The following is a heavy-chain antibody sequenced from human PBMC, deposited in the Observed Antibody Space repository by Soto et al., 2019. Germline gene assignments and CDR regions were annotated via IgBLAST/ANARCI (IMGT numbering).Heavy chain of an antibody. CDR1: GDSVSTNSAA. J-gene: IGHJ6*02. CDR3: ARAGPDYYYYGLEG. D-gene: IGHD1-1*01. V-gene: IGHV6-1*01. Sequence: SQTLSLTCAFSGDSVSTNSAAWNWIRQSPSRGLEWLGRTYYRSKWYNDYAVSVKSRININADTSKNQISLQLNSVTPEDTAVYYCARAGPDYYYYGLEGGGQGPTGTIYS. CDR2: TYYRSKWYN.